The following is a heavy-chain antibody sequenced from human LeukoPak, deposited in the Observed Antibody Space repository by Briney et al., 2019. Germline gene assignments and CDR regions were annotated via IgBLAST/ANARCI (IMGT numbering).Heavy chain of an antibody. Sequence: SETLSLTCTVSGGSISFYYWSWIRQPPGKGLEWIGYVSYTGSTNYNPSLKSRVTISVDTSKNQFSLKLSSVTAADTAVYYCARHRYCSSTSCYGVLDYYYYMDVWGKGTTVTISS. CDR1: GGSISFYY. D-gene: IGHD2-2*01. J-gene: IGHJ6*03. V-gene: IGHV4-59*08. CDR2: VSYTGST. CDR3: ARHRYCSSTSCYGVLDYYYYMDV.